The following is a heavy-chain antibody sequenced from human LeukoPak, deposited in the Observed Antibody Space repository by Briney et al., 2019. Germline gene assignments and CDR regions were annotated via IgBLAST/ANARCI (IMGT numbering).Heavy chain of an antibody. CDR2: INHSGST. CDR1: GGSFSDYY. D-gene: IGHD1-26*01. V-gene: IGHV4-34*01. Sequence: TSSETLSLTCAVYGGSFSDYYWSWIRQPPGKGLEWIGEINHSGSTNYNPSLKSRVTISVDTSKSQFSLKLSSVTAADTAVYYCARHHPLRYSGSYPMGPNWFDPWGQGTLVTVSS. CDR3: ARHHPLRYSGSYPMGPNWFDP. J-gene: IGHJ5*02.